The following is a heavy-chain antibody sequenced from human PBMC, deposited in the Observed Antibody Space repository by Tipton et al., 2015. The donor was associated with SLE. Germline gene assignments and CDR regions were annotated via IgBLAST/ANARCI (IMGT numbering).Heavy chain of an antibody. CDR1: GGSFSGYY. Sequence: TLSLTCAVYGGSFSGYYWSWIRQPPGKGLEWIGEINHSGSTNYNPSLKSRVTISVDTSKNQFSLKLGSVTAADTAVYYCARGYSSSWYPYYFDYWGQGTLVTVSS. J-gene: IGHJ4*02. V-gene: IGHV4-34*01. CDR3: ARGYSSSWYPYYFDY. CDR2: INHSGST. D-gene: IGHD6-13*01.